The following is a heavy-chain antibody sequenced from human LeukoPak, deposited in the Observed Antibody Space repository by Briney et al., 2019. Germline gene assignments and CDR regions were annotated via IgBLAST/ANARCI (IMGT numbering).Heavy chain of an antibody. J-gene: IGHJ5*02. CDR2: LQPSGAT. CDR1: GASISSYY. Sequence: ASETLSLTCTVSGASISSYYWSWIRHPAGKELEWIGRLQPSGATNYNPSLESRVTMSVDTSKNQFSLSLTSVTAADTAVYYCARDSTGTTFDPWGQGTLVTVSS. D-gene: IGHD1-14*01. CDR3: ARDSTGTTFDP. V-gene: IGHV4-4*07.